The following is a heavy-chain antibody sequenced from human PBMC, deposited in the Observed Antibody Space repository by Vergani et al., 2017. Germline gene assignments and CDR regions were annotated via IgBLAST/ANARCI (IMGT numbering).Heavy chain of an antibody. Sequence: QVQLQESGPGLVEPSETLSLTCAVSGYSIRNGYYWGWIRQPPGKGLEWIVSIYHSGSTHYNPSLKSRVTISVDKSKNDFSLKVTSVTAADTAVYYCTRQPQEGASGPPSVPTWGQGISVIVSS. CDR2: IYHSGST. J-gene: IGHJ4*02. D-gene: IGHD5-12*01. CDR1: GYSIRNGYY. CDR3: TRQPQEGASGPPSVPT. V-gene: IGHV4-38-2*01.